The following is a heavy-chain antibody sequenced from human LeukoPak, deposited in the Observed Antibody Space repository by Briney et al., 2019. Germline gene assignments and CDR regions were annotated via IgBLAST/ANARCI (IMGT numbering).Heavy chain of an antibody. J-gene: IGHJ4*02. V-gene: IGHV1-18*01. Sequence: GASVKVSCKASGYTFTTYGLSWVRQAPGQGLEWMGWISVYNGNTDYAQKFQGRVTMTTDTSTSTAYMELRSLRSDDTAVYYCARDYCSSTSCYDYWGQGTLVTVSS. CDR2: ISVYNGNT. CDR1: GYTFTTYG. D-gene: IGHD2-2*01. CDR3: ARDYCSSTSCYDY.